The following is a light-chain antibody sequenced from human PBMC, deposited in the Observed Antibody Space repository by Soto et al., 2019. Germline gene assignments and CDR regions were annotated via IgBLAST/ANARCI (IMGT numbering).Light chain of an antibody. CDR3: QQANTFPHT. J-gene: IGKJ2*01. Sequence: DIQMTQSPSSVSASVGDSVTLTCRASEGISKWLAWYQQKPGKAPKLLIYGASTWESGVPPRFSGSGSGTDFTLTISSLQPEDFATYYCQQANTFPHTFGQGTKLQIK. CDR2: GAS. CDR1: EGISKW. V-gene: IGKV1D-12*01.